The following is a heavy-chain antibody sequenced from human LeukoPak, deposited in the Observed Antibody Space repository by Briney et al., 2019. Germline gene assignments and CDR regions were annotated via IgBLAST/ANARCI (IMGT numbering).Heavy chain of an antibody. V-gene: IGHV3-7*01. CDR1: GFTFSNYW. D-gene: IGHD1-7*01. CDR3: ARDVDWNYDL. Sequence: PGGSLRLSCVGYGFTFSNYWMNWVRQAPGKGLEWVANIKGSDKGHVDSVKGRFSVSRDDARNSLYLQMDSLRAEDTAVYYCARDVDWNYDLWGQGTAVRVSS. CDR2: IKGSDK. J-gene: IGHJ4*02.